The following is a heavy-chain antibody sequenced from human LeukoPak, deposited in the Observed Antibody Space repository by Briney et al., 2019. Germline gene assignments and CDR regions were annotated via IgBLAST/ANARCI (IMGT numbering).Heavy chain of an antibody. D-gene: IGHD6-13*01. CDR3: ARGHSSSWYPNWFDP. CDR1: GGSIRNYY. Sequence: SETLSLTCTVSGGSIRNYYWSWIRQPPGKGLEWIGYIYYSGSTDYNPSLKSRVTISVDTSKNQFSLKLSSVTAADTAVYYCARGHSSSWYPNWFDPWGQGTLVTVSS. CDR2: IYYSGST. J-gene: IGHJ5*02. V-gene: IGHV4-59*12.